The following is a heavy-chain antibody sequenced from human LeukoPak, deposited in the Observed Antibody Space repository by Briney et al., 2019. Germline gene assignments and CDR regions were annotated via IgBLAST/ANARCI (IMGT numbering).Heavy chain of an antibody. CDR2: ITAGNGNT. D-gene: IGHD5-18*01. J-gene: IGHJ3*02. CDR3: ARDSARGYSYGYNAFDI. Sequence: GASVKVSCKASGYNFRNYGIGWVRQAPRQGLEWMGWITAGNGNTNYAQKVQGRVTMTTDTSTSTVYMELRSLRSDDTAVYFCARDSARGYSYGYNAFDIWGQGTMVTVSS. V-gene: IGHV1-18*01. CDR1: GYNFRNYG.